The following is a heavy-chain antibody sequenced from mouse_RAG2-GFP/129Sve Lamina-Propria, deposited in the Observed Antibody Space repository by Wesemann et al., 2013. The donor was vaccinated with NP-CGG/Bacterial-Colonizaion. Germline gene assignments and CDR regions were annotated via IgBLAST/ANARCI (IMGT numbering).Heavy chain of an antibody. Sequence: QVQLQQSGAELVKPGASVKMSCKASGYTFTSYTMHWVKQRPGQGLEWIGYINPSSGYTKYNQKFKDKATLTADKSSSTAYMQLSSLTSEDSAVYYCARNYGSSDWDYWGQGTTLTVSS. J-gene: IGHJ2*01. D-gene: IGHD1-1*01. CDR1: GYTFTSYT. V-gene: IGHV1-4*01. CDR2: INPSSGYT. CDR3: ARNYGSSDWDY.